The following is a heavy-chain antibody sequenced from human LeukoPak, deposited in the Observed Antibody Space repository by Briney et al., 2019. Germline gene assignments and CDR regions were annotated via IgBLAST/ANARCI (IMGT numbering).Heavy chain of an antibody. CDR2: INGGNGNT. V-gene: IGHV1-3*01. J-gene: IGHJ4*02. CDR3: ARDRHSDGSIPDEY. CDR1: GYTFISYA. Sequence: GASVKVSCEASGYTFISYALHWVRQVPGQRLEWMGWINGGNGNTKYSQKFQGRVSITRDTSASTAYMELSSLRSEDTAVYYCARDRHSDGSIPDEYWGQGTLVIVSS. D-gene: IGHD5-24*01.